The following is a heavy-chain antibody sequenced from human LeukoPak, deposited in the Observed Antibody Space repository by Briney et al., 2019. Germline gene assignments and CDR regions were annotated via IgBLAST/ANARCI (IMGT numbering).Heavy chain of an antibody. V-gene: IGHV1-18*01. CDR3: ARGTCRGGNCYLPSHDAFDV. J-gene: IGHJ3*01. CDR2: ISPYNGNT. D-gene: IGHD2-15*01. CDR1: DYTFSIYT. Sequence: ASVKVSCKTSDYTFSIYTINWVRQAPGQGLEWMGWISPYNGNTNYPQKFRGRVTMITDTSTNTAYMELRSLRSDDTAVYYCARGTCRGGNCYLPSHDAFDVWGQGTMVTVSS.